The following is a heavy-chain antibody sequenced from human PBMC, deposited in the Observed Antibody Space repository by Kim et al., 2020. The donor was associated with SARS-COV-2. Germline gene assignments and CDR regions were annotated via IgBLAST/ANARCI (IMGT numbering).Heavy chain of an antibody. Sequence: VKGRFTISRDNYKNTLYLQMNSLRAEDTAVYYCAKLADSSGYKAVPWCDPWGQGTLVTVSS. CDR3: AKLADSSGYKAVPWCDP. D-gene: IGHD3-22*01. J-gene: IGHJ5*02. V-gene: IGHV3-23*01.